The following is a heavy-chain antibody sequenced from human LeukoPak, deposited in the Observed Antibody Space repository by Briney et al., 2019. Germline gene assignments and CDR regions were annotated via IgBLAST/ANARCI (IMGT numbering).Heavy chain of an antibody. CDR1: GFTFSTHW. CDR2: IKEDGSET. D-gene: IGHD3-22*01. CDR3: ATYLFDRSSFDS. Sequence: GGSLRLSCAASGFTFSTHWMAWVRQPPGKGLEWVGNIKEDGSETYYVDSVKGRFTMSRDNTKNSLFLQMSSLRAQDTAVYYCATYLFDRSSFDSWGQGILVTVSS. J-gene: IGHJ5*01. V-gene: IGHV3-7*05.